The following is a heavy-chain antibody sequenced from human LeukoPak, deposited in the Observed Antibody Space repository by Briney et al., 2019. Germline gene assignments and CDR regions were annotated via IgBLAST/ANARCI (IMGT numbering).Heavy chain of an antibody. Sequence: PGGSLRPSCAASGFTFSSYGMHWVRRAPGKGLEWVAFIRYDGSNKYYADSVKGRFTISRDNSKNTLYLQMNSLRAEDTAVYYCAKEEAAAGIINWFDPWGQGTLVTVSS. CDR3: AKEEAAAGIINWFDP. V-gene: IGHV3-30*02. CDR1: GFTFSSYG. CDR2: IRYDGSNK. D-gene: IGHD6-13*01. J-gene: IGHJ5*02.